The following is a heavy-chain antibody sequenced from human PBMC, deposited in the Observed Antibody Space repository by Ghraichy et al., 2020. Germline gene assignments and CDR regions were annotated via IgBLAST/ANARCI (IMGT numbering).Heavy chain of an antibody. D-gene: IGHD3-3*01. CDR1: GYTFTGYY. J-gene: IGHJ6*02. CDR2: INPNSGGT. Sequence: ASVKVSCKASGYTFTGYYMHWVRQAPGQGLEWMGWINPNSGGTNYAQKFQGRVTMTRDTSISTAYMELSRLRSDDTAVYYCARDPDLYDFWSGYPYYYGMDVWGQGTTVTVSS. V-gene: IGHV1-2*02. CDR3: ARDPDLYDFWSGYPYYYGMDV.